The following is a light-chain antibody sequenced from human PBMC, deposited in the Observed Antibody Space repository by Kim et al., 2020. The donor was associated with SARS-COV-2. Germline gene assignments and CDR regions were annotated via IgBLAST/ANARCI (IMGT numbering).Light chain of an antibody. CDR3: QSADSSDTFWV. CDR1: ALPKKF. Sequence: SYELTQPPSVSLSPGQTARITCSGDALPKKFAYWFQQKPGQAPVLVISKDTERPSGIPERFSGSTSGTTVTLTISGVQAEDEGDYYCQSADSSDTFWVFGGGTQLTVL. V-gene: IGLV3-25*03. CDR2: KDT. J-gene: IGLJ3*02.